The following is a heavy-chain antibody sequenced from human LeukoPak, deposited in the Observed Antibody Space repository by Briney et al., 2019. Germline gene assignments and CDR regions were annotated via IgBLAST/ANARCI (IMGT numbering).Heavy chain of an antibody. J-gene: IGHJ5*02. CDR2: IYYSGST. Sequence: SETLSLTCTVSGGSFSNNNYYWGWIRQPPGKGLEWIGSIYYSGSTYYNPSLKSRVTISVGTSKNQFSLKLSSVTAADTAVYYCARQWVVVVVAAPNWFDPWGRGTLVTVSS. D-gene: IGHD2-15*01. CDR1: GGSFSNNNYY. V-gene: IGHV4-39*01. CDR3: ARQWVVVVVAAPNWFDP.